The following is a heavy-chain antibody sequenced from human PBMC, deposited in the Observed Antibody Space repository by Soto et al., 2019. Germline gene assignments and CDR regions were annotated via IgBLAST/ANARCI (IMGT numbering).Heavy chain of an antibody. J-gene: IGHJ4*02. V-gene: IGHV3-30*03. Sequence: QVQLVESGGGVVQPGRSLRLSCAASGFTFSSYGMHWVRQAPGKGLECVAVISYDGSNKYYADSVKGRFTISRDNSKNTLYLQMNSLRAEDTAVYYCASDCISPSCPNWGQGTLVTVSS. CDR3: ASDCISPSCPN. D-gene: IGHD2-2*01. CDR1: GFTFSSYG. CDR2: ISYDGSNK.